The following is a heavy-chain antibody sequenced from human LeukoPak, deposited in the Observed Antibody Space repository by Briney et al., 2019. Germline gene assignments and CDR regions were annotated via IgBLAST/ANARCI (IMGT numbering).Heavy chain of an antibody. CDR1: GGTFSSYA. D-gene: IGHD6-19*01. V-gene: IGHV1-69*05. CDR3: ASVKAQPGIAVAGPLWAFDI. J-gene: IGHJ3*02. Sequence: SVKVSFKASGGTFSSYAISWVRQAPRQGREWMGGIIPIFGTPNYAQKFQGRVTITTDEATSTAYMELSSLRSEDTAVYYCASVKAQPGIAVAGPLWAFDIWGQGTMVTVSS. CDR2: IIPIFGTP.